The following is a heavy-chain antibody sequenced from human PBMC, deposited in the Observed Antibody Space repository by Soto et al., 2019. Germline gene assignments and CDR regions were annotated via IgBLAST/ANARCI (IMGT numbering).Heavy chain of an antibody. D-gene: IGHD3-22*01. CDR1: GFTFSSYA. J-gene: IGHJ6*02. CDR3: AKDRGDYYDSSGYYSLRGSMDV. CDR2: ISGSGGST. V-gene: IGHV3-23*01. Sequence: GGSLRLSCAASGFTFSSYAMSWVRQAPGKGLEWVSAISGSGGSTYYADSVKGRFTISRDNSKNTLYLQMNSLRAEDTAVYYCAKDRGDYYDSSGYYSLRGSMDVWGQGTTVTVSS.